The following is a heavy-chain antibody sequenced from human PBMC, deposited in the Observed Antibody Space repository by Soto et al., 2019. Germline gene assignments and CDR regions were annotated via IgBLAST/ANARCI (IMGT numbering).Heavy chain of an antibody. D-gene: IGHD6-19*01. CDR2: IYYSGNT. V-gene: IGHV4-39*01. Sequence: SETLSLTCSVSGGSISSSSYHWDWIRQPPGKGLEWIGTIYYSGNTYYNPSLKSRVTISMDTSKNQFFLTLSSVTAADTAVFYCARLVMSEAGVRGRIDSWGQGTLVTVSS. CDR3: ARLVMSEAGVRGRIDS. CDR1: GGSISSSSYH. J-gene: IGHJ4*02.